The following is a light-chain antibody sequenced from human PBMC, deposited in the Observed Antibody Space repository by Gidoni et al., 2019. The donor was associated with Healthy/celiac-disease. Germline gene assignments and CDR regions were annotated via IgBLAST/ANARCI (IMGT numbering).Light chain of an antibody. Sequence: IQMTQSPSSLSASVGDSVPITCQASQDISNYLNWYQQKPAQAPKLLIYDASNLETGVPSRFSGSGSGTDFTFTISSLHPEDIATYYCQQYDNPSFGGGTKVEIK. V-gene: IGKV1-33*01. CDR1: QDISNY. J-gene: IGKJ4*01. CDR2: DAS. CDR3: QQYDNPS.